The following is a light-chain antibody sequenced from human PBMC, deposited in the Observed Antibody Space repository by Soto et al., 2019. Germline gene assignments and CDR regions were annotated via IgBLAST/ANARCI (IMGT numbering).Light chain of an antibody. J-gene: IGKJ2*01. Sequence: EIVLTQSPGTLSLSPGERATLSCRASQSVSSSYLAWYQQKPGQAPRLLIYGASSRATGIPDRFSGSGSGTDVTLTIRRLEREDFAVYYCQQYGSSPMYTFGQGTKLEIK. CDR1: QSVSSSY. CDR2: GAS. V-gene: IGKV3-20*01. CDR3: QQYGSSPMYT.